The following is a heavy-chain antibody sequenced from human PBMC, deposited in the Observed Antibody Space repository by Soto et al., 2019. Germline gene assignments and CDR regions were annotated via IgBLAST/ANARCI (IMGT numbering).Heavy chain of an antibody. CDR3: ARDPRQGYDTDYWYFDY. J-gene: IGHJ4*02. Sequence: PGGSLRLSCAASGFTFSSYGMHWVRQAPGKGLEWLAVISADGGRQYYADSVKGRFTISRDNSKYTLYLQMNSLRTEDTAVYYCARDPRQGYDTDYWYFDYWGQGTLVTVSS. CDR2: ISADGGRQ. D-gene: IGHD3-3*01. V-gene: IGHV3-30*03. CDR1: GFTFSSYG.